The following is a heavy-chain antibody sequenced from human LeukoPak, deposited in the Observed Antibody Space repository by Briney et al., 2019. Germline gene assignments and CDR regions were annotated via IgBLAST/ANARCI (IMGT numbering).Heavy chain of an antibody. J-gene: IGHJ4*02. V-gene: IGHV3-74*01. CDR3: ARAAGYQLLSLFDY. CDR1: GFTFTNYW. CDR2: INSDGSRT. D-gene: IGHD2-2*01. Sequence: GGSLRLSCAASGFTFTNYWMHWVRQAPGKGLAWVSRINSDGSRTNYADSVKGRFTISRDNTKNTLYLQMNSLRAEDTAVYYCARAAGYQLLSLFDYWGQGTLVTVSS.